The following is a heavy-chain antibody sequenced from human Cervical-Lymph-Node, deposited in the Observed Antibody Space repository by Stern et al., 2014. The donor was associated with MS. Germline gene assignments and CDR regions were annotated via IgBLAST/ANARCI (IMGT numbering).Heavy chain of an antibody. CDR2: IWYDGSNP. V-gene: IGHV3-33*01. CDR1: GFSFSRYA. Sequence: VQLLESGGGVVQPGRSLRLSCAASGFSFSRYAMHWVRQAPGKGLEWVSLIWYDGSNPYYADSGTGRFTISRDNCKNTLYLQMNSLRAEDTAVYYCASAYSSSHYYFDYWGQGTLVTVSS. CDR3: ASAYSSSHYYFDY. D-gene: IGHD6-13*01. J-gene: IGHJ4*02.